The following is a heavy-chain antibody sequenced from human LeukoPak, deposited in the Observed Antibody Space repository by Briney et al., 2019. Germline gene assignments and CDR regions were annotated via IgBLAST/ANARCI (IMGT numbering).Heavy chain of an antibody. CDR2: VCYNGNT. Sequence: GSLRLSCAASGFTFSSYSMNWVRQAPGKGLEWIGSVCYNGNTYSKPSLKSRLTISRDTSKNQFSLKLSSVTAADTAVYYCARDCGHFEVDYWGQGTLVTVSS. J-gene: IGHJ4*02. CDR3: ARDCGHFEVDY. CDR1: GFTFSSYS. D-gene: IGHD2-21*01. V-gene: IGHV4-39*07.